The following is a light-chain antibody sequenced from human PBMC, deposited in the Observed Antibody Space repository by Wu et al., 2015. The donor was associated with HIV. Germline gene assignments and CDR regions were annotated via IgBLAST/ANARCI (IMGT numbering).Light chain of an antibody. CDR1: QGIGNY. Sequence: VIWMTQSPSLLSASTGDRVTINCRVSQGIGNYLAWYQQKPGKAPKLLIYAASTLQSGVPSRFSGSGSGTDFTLTISCLQSEDFASYYCQKYNTAPWTFGQGTKVEMK. J-gene: IGKJ1*01. V-gene: IGKV1D-8*01. CDR2: AAS. CDR3: QKYNTAPWT.